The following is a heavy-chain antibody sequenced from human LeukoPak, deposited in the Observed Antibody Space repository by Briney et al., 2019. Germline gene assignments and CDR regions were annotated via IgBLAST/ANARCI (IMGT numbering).Heavy chain of an antibody. Sequence: PSETLSLTCSVSGGSISSGGYYWSWIRQPPGKGLEWIRSIYHSARTYYPPSLKGRRTLSADRSKNQLSLKLSSVTAADTAVYYCARVTNCSSTSCLNWFDPWGQGTLVTVSS. CDR3: ARVTNCSSTSCLNWFDP. J-gene: IGHJ5*02. D-gene: IGHD2-2*01. CDR2: IYHSART. CDR1: GGSISSGGYY. V-gene: IGHV4-30-2*01.